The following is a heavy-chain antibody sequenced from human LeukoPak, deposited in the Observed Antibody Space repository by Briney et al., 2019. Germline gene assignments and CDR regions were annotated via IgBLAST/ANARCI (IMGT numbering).Heavy chain of an antibody. D-gene: IGHD3-22*01. Sequence: PGGSLRLSCAASGFTFNSYAMHWVRQAPGKGLEWVAVISYDGSNKYYADSVKGRFTISRDNSKNTLYLQMNSLRAEDTAVYYCARGDSSGYRTLDYWGQGTLVTVSS. CDR1: GFTFNSYA. CDR2: ISYDGSNK. CDR3: ARGDSSGYRTLDY. V-gene: IGHV3-30-3*01. J-gene: IGHJ4*02.